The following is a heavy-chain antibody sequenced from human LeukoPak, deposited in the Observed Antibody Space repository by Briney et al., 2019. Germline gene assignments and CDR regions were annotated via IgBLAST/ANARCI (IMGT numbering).Heavy chain of an antibody. CDR3: ARYLAAANWFDP. D-gene: IGHD6-13*01. Sequence: SETLSLTCAVSGGSISSSNWWSWVRPPPGKGLEWIGEIYHSGSTNYNPSLKSRVTISVDKSKNQFSLKLGSVTAADTAVYYCARYLAAANWFDPWGQGTLVTVSS. CDR1: GGSISSSNW. V-gene: IGHV4-4*02. CDR2: IYHSGST. J-gene: IGHJ5*02.